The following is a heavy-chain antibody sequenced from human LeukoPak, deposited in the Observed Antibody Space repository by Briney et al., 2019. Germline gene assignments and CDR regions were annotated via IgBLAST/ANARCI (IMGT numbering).Heavy chain of an antibody. CDR1: GYSISSGYY. J-gene: IGHJ3*02. V-gene: IGHV4-38-2*02. CDR3: ASVPTNYGSQAFDI. CDR2: IYHSGST. Sequence: SETLSLTCTVSGYSISSGYYWGWIRQPPGKGLEWIGSIYHSGSTYYNPSLKSRVTISVDTSKNQFSLKLSSVTAADTAVYYCASVPTNYGSQAFDIWGQGTMATASS. D-gene: IGHD3-10*01.